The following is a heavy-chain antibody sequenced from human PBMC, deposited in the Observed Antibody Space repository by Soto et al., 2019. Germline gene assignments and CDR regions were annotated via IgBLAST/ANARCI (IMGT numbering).Heavy chain of an antibody. J-gene: IGHJ4*02. CDR1: GFTFNEHW. V-gene: IGHV3-15*07. D-gene: IGHD3-10*01. CDR3: TTDPFNDSGGFGY. CDR2: IKSKTEGGTI. Sequence: EVQLVESGGGSVKPGGCLRLSCAASGFTFNEHWMNWVRQAPGKGLEWVGRIKSKTEGGTIDYAAPVKGRFTISRDDSQNTLFLQMNSLKTEDTALYYCTTDPFNDSGGFGYWGRGTLVTVSS.